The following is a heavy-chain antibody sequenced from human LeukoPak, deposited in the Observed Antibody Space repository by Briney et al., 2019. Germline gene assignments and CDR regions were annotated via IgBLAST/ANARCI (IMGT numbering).Heavy chain of an antibody. Sequence: SETLSLTCTVSGYSMSSGYYWGWIRQPPGKGLQWIGSIFHSGNSYYNPSLKSRVTKSVDTSKNQFSLKLSSVTAADTAVYYCARAYVSGWHFDYWGQGTLVTVSS. D-gene: IGHD6-19*01. V-gene: IGHV4-38-2*02. CDR1: GYSMSSGYY. CDR2: IFHSGNS. CDR3: ARAYVSGWHFDY. J-gene: IGHJ4*02.